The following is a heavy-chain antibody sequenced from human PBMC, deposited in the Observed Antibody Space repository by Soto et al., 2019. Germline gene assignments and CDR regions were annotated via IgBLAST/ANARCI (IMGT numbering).Heavy chain of an antibody. D-gene: IGHD5-18*01. Sequence: EVQLLESGGGLVQPGGSLRLSCAASGFTFSSYAMSWVRQAPGKGLEWVSAISGSGGSTYYADSVKGRFTISRDNSKNTLYLQMNSLRAEDTAVYYCAKDLAFQDTAMVNSFDYWGQGTLVTVSS. CDR1: GFTFSSYA. J-gene: IGHJ4*02. V-gene: IGHV3-23*01. CDR2: ISGSGGST. CDR3: AKDLAFQDTAMVNSFDY.